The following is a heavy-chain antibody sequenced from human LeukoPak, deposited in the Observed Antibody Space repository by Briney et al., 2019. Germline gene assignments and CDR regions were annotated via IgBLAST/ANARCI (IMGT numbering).Heavy chain of an antibody. J-gene: IGHJ3*02. D-gene: IGHD3-10*01. CDR1: GFTFSSYS. V-gene: IGHV3-33*08. Sequence: GGSLRLSCAASGFTFSSYSMNWVRQAPGKGLEWVALSWYDGYTTYYSDSVKGRFIISRDNAKNSLYLQMNSLRDEDTAVYYCARDGMVRGVIIWDAFDIWGQGTMVTVSS. CDR2: SWYDGYTT. CDR3: ARDGMVRGVIIWDAFDI.